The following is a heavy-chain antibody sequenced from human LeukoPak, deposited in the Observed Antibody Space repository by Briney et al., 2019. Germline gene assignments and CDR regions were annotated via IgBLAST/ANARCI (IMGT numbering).Heavy chain of an antibody. D-gene: IGHD3-3*01. CDR1: GDSIKDYY. Sequence: KPSETLSLTCAVSGDSIKDYYWSWIRQTPGRGLNLIGYIYSGSTNYNPSLKSRVTISVDTSKNQVSLKLRSVTAADTAVYYCARSAAYYNFWTGYYDALYYMDVWAKGPRSPSP. CDR2: IYSGST. J-gene: IGHJ6*03. V-gene: IGHV4-59*01. CDR3: ARSAAYYNFWTGYYDALYYMDV.